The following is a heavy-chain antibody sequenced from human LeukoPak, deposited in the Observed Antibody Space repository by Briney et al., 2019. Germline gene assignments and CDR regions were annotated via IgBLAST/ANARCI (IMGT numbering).Heavy chain of an antibody. Sequence: ASVKVSCKASGYTFTSYDINWVRQATGQGLEWMGWMNPNSGNTGYAQKFQGRVTITRNTSISTAYMELSSLRSEDTAVYYCARAWRKSSIVGATREGYWGQGTPVTVSS. J-gene: IGHJ4*02. D-gene: IGHD1-26*01. CDR2: MNPNSGNT. V-gene: IGHV1-8*03. CDR3: ARAWRKSSIVGATREGY. CDR1: GYTFTSYD.